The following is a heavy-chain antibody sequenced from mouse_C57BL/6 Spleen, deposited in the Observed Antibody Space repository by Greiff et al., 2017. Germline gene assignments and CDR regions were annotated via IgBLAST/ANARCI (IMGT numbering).Heavy chain of an antibody. CDR3: ASGVYYDYDRPFDH. CDR1: GYTFTDYY. CDR2: IFPGSGST. J-gene: IGHJ2*01. Sequence: VQLQQSGPELVKPGASVKISCKASGYTFTDYYINWVKQRPGQGLEWIGWIFPGSGSTYYNEKFKGKATLTVDKSSSTAYMLLSSLTSEDSAVYFCASGVYYDYDRPFDHWGQGTTLTVSS. V-gene: IGHV1-75*01. D-gene: IGHD2-4*01.